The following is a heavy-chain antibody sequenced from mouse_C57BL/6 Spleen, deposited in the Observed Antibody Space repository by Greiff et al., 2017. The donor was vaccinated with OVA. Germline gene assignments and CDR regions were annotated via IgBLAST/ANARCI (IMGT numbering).Heavy chain of an antibody. Sequence: QVQLQQFGPELVKPGASVKISCKASGYAFSSSWMNWVKQRPGKGLEWIGRIYPGDGDTNYNGKFKGKATLTADKSSSTAYMQLSSLTSEDSAVYFCARYYSNYAYWGQGTLVTVSA. J-gene: IGHJ3*01. CDR3: ARYYSNYAY. D-gene: IGHD2-5*01. CDR2: IYPGDGDT. V-gene: IGHV1-82*01. CDR1: GYAFSSSW.